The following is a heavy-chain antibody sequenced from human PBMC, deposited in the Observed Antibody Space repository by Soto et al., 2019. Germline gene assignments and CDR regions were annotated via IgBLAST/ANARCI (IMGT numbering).Heavy chain of an antibody. V-gene: IGHV1-69*13. CDR3: ARDDVATISYYGMDV. Sequence: SVEVSFKASGGTFSSYAISWVRQAPGQGLEWMGGIIPIFGTANYAQKFQGRVTITADESTSTAYMELSSLRSEDTAVYYCARDDVATISYYGMDVWGQGTKVTVSS. D-gene: IGHD5-12*01. J-gene: IGHJ6*02. CDR1: GGTFSSYA. CDR2: IIPIFGTA.